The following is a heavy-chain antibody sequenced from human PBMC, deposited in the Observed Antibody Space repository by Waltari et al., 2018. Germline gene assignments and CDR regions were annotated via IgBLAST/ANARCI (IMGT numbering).Heavy chain of an antibody. CDR3: VRGYPDIVATISDY. V-gene: IGHV4-39*07. J-gene: IGHJ4*02. Sequence: QLQLQESGPGLVKPSETLSLTCPVSRSSIRNNNYYWGWVRQPPGKGLEWIGSCYKSGPTYYKPSLKSSVIITRYKSNNQFSLKLNSVTAADTAVYYCVRGYPDIVATISDYWGQGTLVIVSS. CDR2: CYKSGPT. D-gene: IGHD5-12*01. CDR1: RSSIRNNNYY.